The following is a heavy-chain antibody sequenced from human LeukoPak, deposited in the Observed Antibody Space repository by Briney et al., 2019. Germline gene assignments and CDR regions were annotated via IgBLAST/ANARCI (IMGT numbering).Heavy chain of an antibody. J-gene: IGHJ4*02. Sequence: EASVKVSCKASGYTFTGYYMHWVRQAPGQGLEWMGWINPNSGGTNYAQKFQGRVTMTRDTSISTAYMELSRLRSDDTAVYYCARVIGYCSSSRCSPFDYWGQGTLVTVSS. CDR1: GYTFTGYY. CDR3: ARVIGYCSSSRCSPFDY. CDR2: INPNSGGT. D-gene: IGHD2-2*03. V-gene: IGHV1-2*02.